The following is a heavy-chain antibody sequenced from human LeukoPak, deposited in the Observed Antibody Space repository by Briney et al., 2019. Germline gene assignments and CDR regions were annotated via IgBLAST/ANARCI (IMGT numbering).Heavy chain of an antibody. CDR3: ARSGGCSGGSCYVDAFDI. V-gene: IGHV3-74*01. CDR1: GFTFSSYW. CDR2: INSDGSRT. D-gene: IGHD2-15*01. Sequence: GGSLRLFCAASGFTFSSYWMHWVRQAPGKGLVWVSRINSDGSRTTYADSVKGRFTISRDNAKNTLYLEMNSLRAEDTAVYYCARSGGCSGGSCYVDAFDIWGQGTMVTVSS. J-gene: IGHJ3*02.